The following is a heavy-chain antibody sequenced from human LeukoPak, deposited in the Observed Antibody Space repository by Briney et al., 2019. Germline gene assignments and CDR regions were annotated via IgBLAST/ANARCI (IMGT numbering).Heavy chain of an antibody. V-gene: IGHV3-23*01. J-gene: IGHJ4*02. D-gene: IGHD3-16*01. CDR1: GFTFSSYA. CDR3: ARGGFLGPDY. CDR2: ISDSGGNT. Sequence: GGALRLPCAASGFTFSSYAMTWVRQAPGKGLGGVSTISDSGGNTYYADSVAGRVTISRGNSRDTLYLQMNSLRADDTAVYFCARGGFLGPDYWGQGTLVTVSS.